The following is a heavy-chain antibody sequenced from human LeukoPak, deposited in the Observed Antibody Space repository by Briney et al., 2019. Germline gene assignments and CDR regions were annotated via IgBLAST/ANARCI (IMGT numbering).Heavy chain of an antibody. CDR1: GYTFTNYY. CDR2: INPSAGST. D-gene: IGHD2-21*01. J-gene: IGHJ3*02. Sequence: GASVKVSCKASGYTFTNYYMHWVRQAPGQGLEWMGIINPSAGSTVYAQKFQGRVIMTMDTSTSTIYMELSSLRSEDTAIYYCARGTGLKAFDIWGQGTMVTVSS. V-gene: IGHV1-46*01. CDR3: ARGTGLKAFDI.